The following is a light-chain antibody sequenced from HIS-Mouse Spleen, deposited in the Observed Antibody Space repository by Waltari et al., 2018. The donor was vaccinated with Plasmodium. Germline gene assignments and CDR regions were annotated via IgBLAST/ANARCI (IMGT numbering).Light chain of an antibody. CDR1: SSDVGGYNY. V-gene: IGLV2-11*01. CDR2: AVS. CDR3: CSYAGSYTVV. Sequence: QSALTQPRSVSGSPGQSVTISCTGTSSDVGGYNYVSRYQQHPRKAPELMIYAVSTRPSGVPERFAGSKSGTTASLTISGLQAEDEADYYCCSYAGSYTVVFGGGTKLTVL. J-gene: IGLJ2*01.